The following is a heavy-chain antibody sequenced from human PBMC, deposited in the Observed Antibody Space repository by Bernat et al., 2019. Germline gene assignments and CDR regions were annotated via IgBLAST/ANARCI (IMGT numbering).Heavy chain of an antibody. Sequence: QLQLQESGPGLVKPSETLSLTCPVSGGSISSSSYYWGWIRQAPGKGLEWVGSFYYTGGTYYNPSLHSRVTMSVDTSKNQFSLKLSSVTAADTAVYYCARGSRRYSWFDPWGQGTLATVSS. CDR3: ARGSRRYSWFDP. J-gene: IGHJ5*02. V-gene: IGHV4-39*01. CDR1: GGSISSSSYY. CDR2: FYYTGGT.